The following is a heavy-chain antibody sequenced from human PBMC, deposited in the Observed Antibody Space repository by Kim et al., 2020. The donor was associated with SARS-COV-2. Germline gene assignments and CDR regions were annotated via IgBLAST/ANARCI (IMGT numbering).Heavy chain of an antibody. D-gene: IGHD5-18*01. J-gene: IGHJ4*02. CDR3: TRYSYGPFDY. CDR2: GTT. V-gene: IGHV3-49*02. Sequence: GTTEDAESVKGRLTNSREDSKSSAYLQRNGLKTEDTAVYYCTRYSYGPFDYWGQGTLVTVSS.